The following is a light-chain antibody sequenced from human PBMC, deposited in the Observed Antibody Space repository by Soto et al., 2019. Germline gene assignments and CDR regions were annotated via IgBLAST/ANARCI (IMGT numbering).Light chain of an antibody. J-gene: IGLJ2*01. CDR3: GADHGSGSNCVWVV. CDR1: SGYSNYK. Sequence: QSVLTQPPSASASLGASVTLTCTLSSGYSNYKVDWYQQRPGKGPRFVMRVGTGGIVGSKGDGIPDRFSVLGSGLNRYLTIKNIQEEDESDYHCGADHGSGSNCVWVVFGGGTKVTVL. V-gene: IGLV9-49*01. CDR2: VGTGGIVG.